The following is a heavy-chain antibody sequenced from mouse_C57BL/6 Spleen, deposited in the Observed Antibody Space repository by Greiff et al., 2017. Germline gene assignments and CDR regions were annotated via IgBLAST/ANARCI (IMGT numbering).Heavy chain of an antibody. J-gene: IGHJ4*01. CDR2: INPNNGGT. Sequence: EVQLQQSGPELVKPGASVKISCKASGYTFTDYYMNWVKQSHGKSLEWIGDINPNNGGTSYNQKFKGKATLTVDKSSSTAYMELRSLTSEDSAVYCCARAYFGAMDVWGQGTSVTVSS. CDR1: GYTFTDYY. D-gene: IGHD2-10*01. CDR3: ARAYFGAMDV. V-gene: IGHV1-26*01.